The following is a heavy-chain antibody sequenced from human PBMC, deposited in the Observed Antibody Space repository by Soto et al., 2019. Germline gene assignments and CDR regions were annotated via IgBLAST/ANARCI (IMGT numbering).Heavy chain of an antibody. Sequence: SETLSLTCAVSGYSISSGFYWGWFRQPPGKGLEWIGSIYYSGSTYYNPSLKSRVTISVDTSKNQFSLKLSSVTAADTAVYYCARIYGDHDNYFDYWGQGTLVTVSS. J-gene: IGHJ4*02. CDR3: ARIYGDHDNYFDY. V-gene: IGHV4-38-2*01. CDR2: IYYSGST. CDR1: GYSISSGFY. D-gene: IGHD4-17*01.